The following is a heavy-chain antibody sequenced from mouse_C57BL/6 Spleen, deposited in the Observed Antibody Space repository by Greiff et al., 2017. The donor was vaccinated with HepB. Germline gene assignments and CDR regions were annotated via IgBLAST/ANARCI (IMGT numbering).Heavy chain of an antibody. CDR3: TRSDPYYFDY. Sequence: EVQLQQSGTVLARPGASVKMSCKTSGYTFTRYWMHWVKQRPGQGLEWIGAIYPGNSDTSYNQKFTGKAKLTAVTSASTAYMELSSLTNEDSAVYYCTRSDPYYFDYWGQGTTLTVSS. V-gene: IGHV1-5*01. J-gene: IGHJ2*01. CDR2: IYPGNSDT. CDR1: GYTFTRYW.